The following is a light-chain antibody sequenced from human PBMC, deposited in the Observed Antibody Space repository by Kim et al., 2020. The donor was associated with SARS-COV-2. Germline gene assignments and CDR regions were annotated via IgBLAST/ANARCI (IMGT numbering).Light chain of an antibody. CDR2: LNSDGRH. CDR1: SGHSTYD. J-gene: IGLJ2*01. V-gene: IGLV4-69*01. CDR3: HTWSTAIV. Sequence: ASVKPTCTLSSGHSTYDITWHQQQPGKGPRFLMKLNSDGRHIKGDGIPDRFSASSSGAERYLTISSLQSEDEADYYCHTWSTAIVFGGGTQLTVL.